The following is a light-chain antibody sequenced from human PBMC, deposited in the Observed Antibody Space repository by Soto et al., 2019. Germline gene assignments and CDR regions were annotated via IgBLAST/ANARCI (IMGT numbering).Light chain of an antibody. CDR3: QQYGTSLLT. Sequence: EIVLTQSPGTLSLSPGERATLSCRASQSISSSYLAWYQQKPGQAPRLLIYGASSRATGIPDRFSGSGSGTDFTLTISRLEPEDFAVYYCQQYGTSLLTFGGWNKVEIK. J-gene: IGKJ4*01. V-gene: IGKV3-20*01. CDR2: GAS. CDR1: QSISSSY.